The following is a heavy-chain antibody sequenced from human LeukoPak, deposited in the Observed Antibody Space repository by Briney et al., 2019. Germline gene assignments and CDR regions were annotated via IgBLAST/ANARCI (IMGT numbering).Heavy chain of an antibody. V-gene: IGHV3-74*01. D-gene: IGHD3-10*01. CDR1: GFTFSSYW. J-gene: IGHJ4*02. Sequence: GSLKLSCAASGFTFSSYWMHWVRQAPGKGLVWVSRINSDGSSTSYADSVKGRFTISRDNSKNTLYLQMNSLRAEDTAVYYCAKDSPYAYYGSGSYWDYWGQGTLVTVSS. CDR2: INSDGSST. CDR3: AKDSPYAYYGSGSYWDY.